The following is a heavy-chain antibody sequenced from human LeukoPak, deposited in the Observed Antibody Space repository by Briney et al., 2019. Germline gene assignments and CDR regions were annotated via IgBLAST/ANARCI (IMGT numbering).Heavy chain of an antibody. V-gene: IGHV1-18*01. CDR3: ARRGYSSSSRGYYYYYMDV. Sequence: ASVKVSCKASGYTFTSYGISWVRQAPGQGLEWMGWISAYNGNTNYAQKLQGRVTMTTDTSISTAYMELSSLRSEDTAVYYCARRGYSSSSRGYYYYYMDVWGKGTTVTVSS. CDR1: GYTFTSYG. CDR2: ISAYNGNT. J-gene: IGHJ6*03. D-gene: IGHD6-6*01.